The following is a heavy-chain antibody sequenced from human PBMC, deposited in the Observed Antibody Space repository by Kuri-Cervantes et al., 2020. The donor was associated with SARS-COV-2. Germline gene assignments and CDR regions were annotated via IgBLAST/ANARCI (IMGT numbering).Heavy chain of an antibody. D-gene: IGHD5-18*01. CDR1: GGSISSSSYY. CDR2: IYYSGST. J-gene: IGHJ4*02. Sequence: ESLKISCTVSGGSISSSSYYWGWIRQPPGQGLEWIGSIYYSGSTYYNPSLKSRVTISVDTSKNRFSLKLSSVTAADTAVYYCARGYSLIAYWGQGTLVTVSS. CDR3: ARGYSLIAY. V-gene: IGHV4-39*01.